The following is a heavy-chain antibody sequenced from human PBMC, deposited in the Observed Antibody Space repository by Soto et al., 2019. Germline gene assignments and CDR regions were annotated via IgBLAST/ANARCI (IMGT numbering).Heavy chain of an antibody. CDR3: ASEGGYDILTGGYYYGMDV. D-gene: IGHD3-9*01. CDR1: GGSFSGYY. J-gene: IGHJ6*02. Sequence: SETLSLTCAVYGGSFSGYYWSWIRQPPGKGLEWIGEINHSGSTNYNPSLKSRVTISVDTSKNQFSLKLSSVTAADTAVYYCASEGGYDILTGGYYYGMDVWGQGTTVTVSS. V-gene: IGHV4-34*01. CDR2: INHSGST.